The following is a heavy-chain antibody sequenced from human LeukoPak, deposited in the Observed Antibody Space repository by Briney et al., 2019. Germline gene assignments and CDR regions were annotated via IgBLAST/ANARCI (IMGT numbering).Heavy chain of an antibody. D-gene: IGHD3-22*01. CDR2: ISAYNGNT. V-gene: IGHV1-18*01. CDR3: ARDGYDSTGNDAFDI. Sequence: ASVTVSCTASGGTFSSYAISWVRQAPGQGLEWMGWISAYNGNTNYAQKFQGRVTMTTDTSTSTAYMELRSLRSDDTAVYYCARDGYDSTGNDAFDIWGQGTMVTVSS. J-gene: IGHJ3*02. CDR1: GGTFSSYA.